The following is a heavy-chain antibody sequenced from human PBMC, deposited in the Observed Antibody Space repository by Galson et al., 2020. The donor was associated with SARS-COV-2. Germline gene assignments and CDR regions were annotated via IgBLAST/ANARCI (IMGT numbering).Heavy chain of an antibody. CDR2: ITGSGSST. CDR3: AKAYYSSGWFGEWTFDY. CDR1: GFTFSAYA. Sequence: GGSLRLSCAASGFTFSAYALTWVRQAPGKGLEWVSAITGSGSSTFYADSVKGRFTISRDNSRNTLYLQMNSLRAEDAALYHCAKAYYSSGWFGEWTFDYWGQGTLVTDSS. V-gene: IGHV3-23*01. J-gene: IGHJ4*02. D-gene: IGHD6-19*01.